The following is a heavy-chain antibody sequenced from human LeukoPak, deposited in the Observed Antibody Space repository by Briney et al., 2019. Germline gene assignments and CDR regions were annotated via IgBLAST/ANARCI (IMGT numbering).Heavy chain of an antibody. J-gene: IGHJ5*02. Sequence: GGSPRLSCAASGFTFSDYYMSWIRQAPGKGLEWVSYISSSGSTIYYADSVKGRFTISRDNAKNSLYLQMNSLRAEDTAVYYCARVVSGIVVVPALNWFDPWGQGTLVTVSS. V-gene: IGHV3-11*01. CDR2: ISSSGSTI. D-gene: IGHD2-2*01. CDR1: GFTFSDYY. CDR3: ARVVSGIVVVPALNWFDP.